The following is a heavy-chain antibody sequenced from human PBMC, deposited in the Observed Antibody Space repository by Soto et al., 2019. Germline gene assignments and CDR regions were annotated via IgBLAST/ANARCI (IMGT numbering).Heavy chain of an antibody. CDR2: INHSGRV. V-gene: IGHV4-34*01. CDR3: STRAYDTNGYYRFDP. CDR1: GGSFSGHS. Sequence: WETLSLTCAVYGGSFSGHSWTWIRQSPGKGLEWIGDINHSGRVNYSPSLKSRVAISLDTSKNQFSLTLSAVTAADTAMYYCSTRAYDTNGYYRFDPWGQGTLVTVSS. J-gene: IGHJ5*01. D-gene: IGHD3-22*01.